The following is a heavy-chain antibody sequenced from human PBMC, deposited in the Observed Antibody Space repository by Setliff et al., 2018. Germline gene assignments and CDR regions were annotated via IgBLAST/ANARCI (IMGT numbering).Heavy chain of an antibody. D-gene: IGHD3-3*01. V-gene: IGHV3-33*06. CDR1: GFIFSNYG. CDR2: IWYDGINK. Sequence: GGSLRLSCAASGFIFSNYGMHWVRQAPGKGLEWVAVIWYDGINKYYADSVKGRFTISRDISKNTLYLQMNSLRAEDTAVYYCAKGGEYYDFWSGYPLEPPSYYYYYMDVWGKGTTVTVSS. CDR3: AKGGEYYDFWSGYPLEPPSYYYYYMDV. J-gene: IGHJ6*03.